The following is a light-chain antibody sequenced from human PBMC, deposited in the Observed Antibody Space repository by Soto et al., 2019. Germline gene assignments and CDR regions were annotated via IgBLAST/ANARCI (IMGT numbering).Light chain of an antibody. J-gene: IGKJ5*01. Sequence: EIVLTQSPGTLSLSPGERATLSCRAIQSVSSSYLAWYQQKPGQAPRLLIYGASSRATGIPDRFSGSGSGADFTLTISSLQAEDVAVYYCQQYYTSPRITFGQGTRLEIK. CDR1: QSVSSSY. CDR3: QQYYTSPRIT. V-gene: IGKV3-20*01. CDR2: GAS.